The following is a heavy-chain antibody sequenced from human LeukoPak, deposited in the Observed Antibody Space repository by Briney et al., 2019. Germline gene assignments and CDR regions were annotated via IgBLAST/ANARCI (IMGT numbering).Heavy chain of an antibody. CDR1: GFIFGDYN. CDR3: ARDRSSAY. CDR2: RSSTSTTI. Sequence: GGSLRLSCAASGFIFGDYNMNWVRQVPGKGLEWISYRSSTSTTIFYADSVKGRFTISRDNAKNSLYLQMNSLRAEDTAVYYGARDRSSAYWSQGTLVTVSS. J-gene: IGHJ4*02. V-gene: IGHV3-48*04. D-gene: IGHD2-15*01.